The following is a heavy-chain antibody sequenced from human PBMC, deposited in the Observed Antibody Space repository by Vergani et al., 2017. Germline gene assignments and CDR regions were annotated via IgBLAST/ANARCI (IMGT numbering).Heavy chain of an antibody. J-gene: IGHJ5*02. D-gene: IGHD2-21*01. Sequence: QLQLQESGPGLVKPSATLSLTCSVSGASIRSSNYYWGWIRQPPGKGLEWIASIYYSGSTNYNPSLKSRVTISVDTSNHQFSLKLRAVTAADTAVYFCGRHSTVERLLKLGWIKPWGQGILVIVSS. CDR2: IYYSGST. CDR1: GASIRSSNYY. V-gene: IGHV4-39*01. CDR3: GRHSTVERLLKLGWIKP.